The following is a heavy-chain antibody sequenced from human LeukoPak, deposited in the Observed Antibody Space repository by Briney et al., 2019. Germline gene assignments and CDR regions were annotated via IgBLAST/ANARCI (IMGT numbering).Heavy chain of an antibody. CDR3: ARGFRSGYYYDSSGSAFDI. CDR1: GGSISSYY. D-gene: IGHD3-22*01. J-gene: IGHJ3*02. Sequence: SETLSLTCTVSGGSISSYYWSWIRQPPGKGLEWIGEINHSGSTNYNPSLKSRVTISVDTSKNQFSLKLSSVTAADTAVYYCARGFRSGYYYDSSGSAFDIWGQGTMVTVSS. V-gene: IGHV4-34*01. CDR2: INHSGST.